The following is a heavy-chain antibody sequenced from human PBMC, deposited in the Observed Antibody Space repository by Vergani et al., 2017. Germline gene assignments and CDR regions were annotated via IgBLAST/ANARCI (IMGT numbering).Heavy chain of an antibody. D-gene: IGHD2-21*01. J-gene: IGHJ2*01. Sequence: QVRLEESGPELVKPSETLSLTCPVSGYSTGSGFYWAWIRQSPGEGLQWLTSIHNRGKTYHNPSLKSRVSVSLDTSKNRFSLNLTSVTATDTAVYYCARSQGDYWYFDLWGPGSLVTVSS. CDR2: IHNRGKT. CDR1: GYSTGSGFY. V-gene: IGHV4-38-2*01. CDR3: ARSQGDYWYFDL.